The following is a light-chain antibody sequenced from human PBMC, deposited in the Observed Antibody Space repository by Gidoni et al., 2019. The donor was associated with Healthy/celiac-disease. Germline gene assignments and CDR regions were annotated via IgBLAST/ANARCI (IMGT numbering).Light chain of an antibody. V-gene: IGKV1-39*01. J-gene: IGKJ1*01. Sequence: DIQMTHSPSSLSASVGDRVTITCLASQSISSYLNWYQQKPGKAPKLLIYAASSLQSGVPSRFCGSGSGTDFTLTISSLQPEDFATYYCQQSYSTPRTFGQGTKVEIK. CDR3: QQSYSTPRT. CDR1: QSISSY. CDR2: AAS.